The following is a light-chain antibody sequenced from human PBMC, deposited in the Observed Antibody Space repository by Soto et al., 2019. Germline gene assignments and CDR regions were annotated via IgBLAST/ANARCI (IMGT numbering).Light chain of an antibody. Sequence: AIRMTQSPSSLSASTGDRVTITCRASQGISSYLAWYQQKPGKARKLLIYKASTLKSGVQSRFSGSGSGTEFTLTISSLQPDDFATYYCQHYNSYSEAFGQGTKVEIK. CDR2: KAS. V-gene: IGKV1-8*01. CDR1: QGISSY. CDR3: QHYNSYSEA. J-gene: IGKJ1*01.